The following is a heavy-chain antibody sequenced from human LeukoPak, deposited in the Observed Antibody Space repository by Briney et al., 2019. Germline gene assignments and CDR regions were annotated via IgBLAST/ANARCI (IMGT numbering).Heavy chain of an antibody. CDR3: ARDAPTYYYDSSGYAHNWFDP. CDR2: IYYSGST. D-gene: IGHD3-22*01. J-gene: IGHJ5*02. Sequence: SETLSLTCTVSGGSISSNYWSWIRQPPGKGLEWIGYIYYSGSTNYNPSLKSRVTISVDTSKNQFSLKLSSVTAADTAVYYCARDAPTYYYDSSGYAHNWFDPWGQGALVTVSS. V-gene: IGHV4-59*01. CDR1: GGSISSNY.